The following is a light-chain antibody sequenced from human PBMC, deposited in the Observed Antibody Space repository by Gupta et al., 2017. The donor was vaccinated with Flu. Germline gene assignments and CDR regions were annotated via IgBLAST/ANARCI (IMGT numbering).Light chain of an antibody. CDR3: QTWGTGIRV. Sequence: QLVLTQSPSASASLGASVKVTCTLSSGHPSSTIAWHQLQPDKGPRFLMKVNSDGTHSKGDGIPGRFSGSSSGAERYLIISSLQSEDEADYYCQTWGTGIRVFGGGTKVTVL. V-gene: IGLV4-69*01. CDR2: VNSDGTH. CDR1: SGHPSST. J-gene: IGLJ3*02.